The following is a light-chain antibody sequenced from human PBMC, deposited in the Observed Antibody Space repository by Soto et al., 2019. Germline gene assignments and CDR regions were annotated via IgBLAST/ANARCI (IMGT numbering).Light chain of an antibody. V-gene: IGKV3-20*01. CDR3: QQYGSSGYT. CDR2: GES. CDR1: QSVSSSY. J-gene: IGKJ2*01. Sequence: EIVLTQSPATLSLSPGERATISCRASQSVSSSYVAWYQQTPGQAPKLLIYGESSRATGVPDRFSGSGSGTDFTLTISRLQPEDFAVYYCQQYGSSGYTFGQGTKVEIK.